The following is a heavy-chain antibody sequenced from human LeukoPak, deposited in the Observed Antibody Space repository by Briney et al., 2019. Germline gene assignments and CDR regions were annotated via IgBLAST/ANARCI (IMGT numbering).Heavy chain of an antibody. CDR2: INHSGST. V-gene: IGHV4-34*01. D-gene: IGHD1-26*01. J-gene: IGHJ4*02. CDR1: GGSFSGYY. Sequence: SETLSLTCAVYGGSFSGYYWSWIRQPPGKGLEWIGEINHSGSTNYNPALKSRVTISVDTSKNQFSLKLSSVTAADTAVYYCARSPKVGAPFDYWGQGTLVTVSS. CDR3: ARSPKVGAPFDY.